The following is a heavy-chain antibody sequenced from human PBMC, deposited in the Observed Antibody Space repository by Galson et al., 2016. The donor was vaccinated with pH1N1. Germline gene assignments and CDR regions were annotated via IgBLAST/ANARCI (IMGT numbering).Heavy chain of an antibody. J-gene: IGHJ4*02. CDR3: ARRYYFDY. CDR1: GYSVTRHY. V-gene: IGHV1-46*01. Sequence: SVKVSCKASGYSVTRHYMHWVRQAPGQGLEWMGIIDPSAGTTTYSQKFQGRISLTRDTSTNSVHMELSTLRPDDSAIYFCARRYYFDYWGQGTLVTVSS. CDR2: IDPSAGTT.